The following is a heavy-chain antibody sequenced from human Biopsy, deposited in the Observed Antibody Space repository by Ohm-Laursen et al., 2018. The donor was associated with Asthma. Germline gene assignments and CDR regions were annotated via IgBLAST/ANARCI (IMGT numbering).Heavy chain of an antibody. J-gene: IGHJ3*02. Sequence: SLRLSCAASGFSFSNFAIHWVRQAPGKGLEWVGVISKDASTQDYADSVKGRFTMARDNSKNTLGLQMNTLREEDTAVYYCVRDGTDDAFDIWGQGTVVSVSS. D-gene: IGHD1-1*01. V-gene: IGHV3-30*01. CDR1: GFSFSNFA. CDR2: ISKDASTQ. CDR3: VRDGTDDAFDI.